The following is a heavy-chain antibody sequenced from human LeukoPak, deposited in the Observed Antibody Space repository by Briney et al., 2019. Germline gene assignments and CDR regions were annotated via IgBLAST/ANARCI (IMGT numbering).Heavy chain of an antibody. Sequence: GGSLRLSCTASGHTFSTYWMHWVRQAPGKGLVWVAGIHSGGSIIYYADSVKGRFTISRDNAKNTLYLQMNSLRVEDTAVYHCVAEERDFDCWGQGVLVTVSS. D-gene: IGHD1-26*01. CDR3: VAEERDFDC. CDR2: IHSGGSII. J-gene: IGHJ4*02. CDR1: GHTFSTYW. V-gene: IGHV3-74*01.